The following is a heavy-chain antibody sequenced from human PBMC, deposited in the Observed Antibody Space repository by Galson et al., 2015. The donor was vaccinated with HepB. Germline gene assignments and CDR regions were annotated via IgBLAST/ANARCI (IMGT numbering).Heavy chain of an antibody. D-gene: IGHD3-10*01. J-gene: IGHJ6*02. V-gene: IGHV3-7*03. CDR2: INQDGSSK. CDR1: GFTFSSYW. CDR3: ARRISLVRGIITKPDYYYGMDV. Sequence: SLRLSCAASGFTFSSYWMNWVRQAPGKGLEWVAHINQDGSSKYYVDSVKGRFTISRDNAKDSVYLQLDSLRAEDTAVYYCARRISLVRGIITKPDYYYGMDVCGQGTTVTVAS.